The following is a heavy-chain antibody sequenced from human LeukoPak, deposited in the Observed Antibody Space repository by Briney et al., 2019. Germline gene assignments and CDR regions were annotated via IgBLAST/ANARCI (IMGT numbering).Heavy chain of an antibody. Sequence: ASVTVTCKASGYTFTSYGISWVRQAPGQGLEWMGWFSPYNGNTNYAQHHQGRVTIITTTSTHTSYKELRSLRSDDTAVYYCGRDSSVYFGYWGQGTLVTVSS. CDR1: GYTFTSYG. J-gene: IGHJ4*02. V-gene: IGHV1-18*01. CDR2: FSPYNGNT. CDR3: GRDSSVYFGY. D-gene: IGHD3-22*01.